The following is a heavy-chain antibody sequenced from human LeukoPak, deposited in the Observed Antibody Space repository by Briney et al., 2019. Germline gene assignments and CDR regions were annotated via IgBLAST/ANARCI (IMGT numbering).Heavy chain of an antibody. CDR3: ARDPDGY. V-gene: IGHV3-30-3*01. Sequence: GGSLRLSCAASGFTFSSYVMHWVRQAQGKGLEWVAVISYDGSNKYYADSVKGRFTISRDNSKNTLYLQMNSLRAEDTAVYYCARDPDGYWGQGTLVTVSS. CDR2: ISYDGSNK. D-gene: IGHD5-24*01. CDR1: GFTFSSYV. J-gene: IGHJ4*02.